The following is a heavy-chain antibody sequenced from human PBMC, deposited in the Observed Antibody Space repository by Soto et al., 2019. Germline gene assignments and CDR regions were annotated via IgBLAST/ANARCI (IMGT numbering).Heavy chain of an antibody. CDR1: GAPINSGGYH. D-gene: IGHD2-2*02. J-gene: IGHJ4*02. Sequence: SSETLSLTCTVSGAPINSGGYHWSWIRQRPGKGLECIGHVSDSGDTYYNPSLKGRISISPDTSKNQFSLNILSVTAADTAVYFCARDSIYETAYWGTGTLVTVSS. CDR3: ARDSIYETAY. V-gene: IGHV4-31*03. CDR2: VSDSGDT.